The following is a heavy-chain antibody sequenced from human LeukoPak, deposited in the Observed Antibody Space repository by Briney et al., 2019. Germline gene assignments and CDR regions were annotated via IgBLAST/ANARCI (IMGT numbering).Heavy chain of an antibody. CDR2: ISGGGGKT. CDR3: AKGRGIVAAGPWFDA. J-gene: IGHJ5*02. D-gene: IGHD6-13*01. Sequence: SGGSLRLSCAASRFTFSSYAMNWVRQAPGKGLEWVSMISGGGGKTHFADSVKGRFNISRDNSKNTLFLQMNSLRAEDTAIYYCAKGRGIVAAGPWFDAWGQGILVTVSS. CDR1: RFTFSSYA. V-gene: IGHV3-23*01.